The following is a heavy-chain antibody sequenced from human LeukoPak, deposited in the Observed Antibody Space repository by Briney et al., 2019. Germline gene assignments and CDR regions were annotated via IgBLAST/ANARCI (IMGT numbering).Heavy chain of an antibody. CDR2: IWYGGSNK. D-gene: IGHD6-19*01. V-gene: IGHV3-33*06. Sequence: GRSLRLSCAASGFTFSSYGMHWVRQAPGKGLEWVAVIWYGGSNKYYADSVKGRFTISRDNSKNTLYLQMNSLRADDTAVYYCAKGPLIEVAGTTWDYWGQGTLVTVSS. J-gene: IGHJ4*02. CDR1: GFTFSSYG. CDR3: AKGPLIEVAGTTWDY.